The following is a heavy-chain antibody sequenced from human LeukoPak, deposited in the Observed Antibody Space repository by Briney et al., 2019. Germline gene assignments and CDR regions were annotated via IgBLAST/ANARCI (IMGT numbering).Heavy chain of an antibody. CDR2: MYYSGST. J-gene: IGHJ4*02. Sequence: SETLSLTCTVSGGSINSNNYYWGWIRQPPGKGLEWIGTMYYSGSTNYNPSLKSRVTISVGTPENQFSPKLSSVTAADTAVYYCARQYNSGWGGLHYWGQGTLVTVSS. CDR1: GGSINSNNYY. D-gene: IGHD6-19*01. V-gene: IGHV4-39*01. CDR3: ARQYNSGWGGLHY.